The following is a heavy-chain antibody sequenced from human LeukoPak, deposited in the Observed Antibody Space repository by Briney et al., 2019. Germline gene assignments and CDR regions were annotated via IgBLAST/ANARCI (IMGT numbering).Heavy chain of an antibody. J-gene: IGHJ4*02. Sequence: SETLSLTCAVYGVSFSGYYWSWIRQPPGKGLEWIGEINHSGSTNYNPSLKSRVTISVDTSKNQFSLKLSSVTAADTAVYYCARWPAAAGNDYWGQGTLVTVSS. V-gene: IGHV4-34*01. CDR1: GVSFSGYY. CDR3: ARWPAAAGNDY. D-gene: IGHD6-13*01. CDR2: INHSGST.